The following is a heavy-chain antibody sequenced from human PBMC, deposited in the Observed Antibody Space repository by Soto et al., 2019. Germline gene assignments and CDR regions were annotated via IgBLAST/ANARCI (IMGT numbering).Heavy chain of an antibody. V-gene: IGHV3-7*05. CDR2: IKEDGSEK. CDR3: TRSLGWGWFDP. J-gene: IGHJ5*02. CDR1: GFTFSSYW. D-gene: IGHD6-19*01. Sequence: EVQLVDSGGGLVQPGGSLRLSCAASGFTFSSYWMSWVRKAPGKGLECVASIKEDGSEKYYVDSVKGRFTISRDDAKNSLYLQMNSLRVEDTAVYYCTRSLGWGWFDPWGQGTLVTVSS.